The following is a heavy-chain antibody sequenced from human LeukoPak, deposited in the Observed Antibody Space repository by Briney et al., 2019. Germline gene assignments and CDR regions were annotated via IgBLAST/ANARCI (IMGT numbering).Heavy chain of an antibody. CDR2: ISSNGGST. V-gene: IGHV3-64D*08. CDR1: GFTFSSYA. D-gene: IGHD4-17*01. CDR3: VNPRSFDYGDYQSFLMGY. J-gene: IGHJ4*02. Sequence: TGGSLRLSCSDSGFTFSSYALHWVRQAPGKGLEYVSAISSNGGSTYYADSVKGRFTISRDNSKNTLYLQMSSLRAEDAAVYYCVNPRSFDYGDYQSFLMGYWGQGTLVTVSS.